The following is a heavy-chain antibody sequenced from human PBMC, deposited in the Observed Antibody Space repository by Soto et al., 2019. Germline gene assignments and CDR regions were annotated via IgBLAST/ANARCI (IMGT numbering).Heavy chain of an antibody. CDR1: GFTFSSYG. V-gene: IGHV3-33*06. Sequence: QVQLVESGGGVVQPGRSLRLSCAASGFTFSSYGMHWVRQAPGKGLEWVAVIWYDGSNKYYADSVKGRFTISRDNSKNTLYLQMNRLRAEDTAVYYCAKDQSMIVVADAFDIWGQGTMVTVSS. CDR2: IWYDGSNK. D-gene: IGHD3-22*01. J-gene: IGHJ3*02. CDR3: AKDQSMIVVADAFDI.